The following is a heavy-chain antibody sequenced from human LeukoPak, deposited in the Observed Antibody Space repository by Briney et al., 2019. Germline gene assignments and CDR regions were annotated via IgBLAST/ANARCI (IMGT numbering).Heavy chain of an antibody. CDR3: AREFGYCSTTSCPLGF. CDR2: IYNVENGGKT. Sequence: GGSLRLSCAASGFTVSTNYMGWVRQAPGKGLEWVSVIYNVENGGKTFYADSVKGRFTISRDNSKNTLYLQMDSLRAEDTAVYYCAREFGYCSTTSCPLGFWGQGTPVTVSS. CDR1: GFTVSTNY. D-gene: IGHD2-2*03. V-gene: IGHV3-53*01. J-gene: IGHJ4*02.